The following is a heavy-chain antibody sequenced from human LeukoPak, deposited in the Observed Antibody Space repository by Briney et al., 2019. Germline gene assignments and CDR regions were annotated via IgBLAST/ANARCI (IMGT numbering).Heavy chain of an antibody. D-gene: IGHD4-23*01. V-gene: IGHV1-69*13. CDR3: ARAYGGNADY. CDR1: GGTFSIYA. Sequence: ASVKVSCTASGGTFSIYAISWVRQAPGQGLEWMGGIIPFFGTANYAQKFQGRVTITADESTSTAYMELSSLRSEDTAVYYCARAYGGNADYWGQGTLVTVSS. J-gene: IGHJ4*02. CDR2: IIPFFGTA.